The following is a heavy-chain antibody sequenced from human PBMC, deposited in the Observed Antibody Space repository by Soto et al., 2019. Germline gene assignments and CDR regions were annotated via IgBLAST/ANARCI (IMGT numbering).Heavy chain of an antibody. V-gene: IGHV4-30-4*01. Sequence: SETLSLTCTVYGGSISSGDYYWSWIRQPPGKGLEWIGYIYYSGSTYYNPSLKSRVTISVDTSKNQFSLKLSSVTAADTAVYYCASIAARPPFSTFDYWGQGTLVTVSS. CDR2: IYYSGST. CDR3: ASIAARPPFSTFDY. J-gene: IGHJ4*02. D-gene: IGHD6-6*01. CDR1: GGSISSGDYY.